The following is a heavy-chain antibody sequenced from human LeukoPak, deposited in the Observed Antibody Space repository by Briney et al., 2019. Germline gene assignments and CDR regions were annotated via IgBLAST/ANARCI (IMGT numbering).Heavy chain of an antibody. CDR3: ARDPGSFLSSTGWLNWFAP. D-gene: IGHD6-19*01. CDR1: GYTFTTFG. J-gene: IGHJ5*02. Sequence: ASVKVSCKASGYTFTTFGISWVRQAPGQGLEWMGWISANNGNTNYAQKFQGRVTMTTDTSTSTAYMELRSLRSDDTAVYYCARDPGSFLSSTGWLNWFAPWAREPWSPSPQ. V-gene: IGHV1-18*01. CDR2: ISANNGNT.